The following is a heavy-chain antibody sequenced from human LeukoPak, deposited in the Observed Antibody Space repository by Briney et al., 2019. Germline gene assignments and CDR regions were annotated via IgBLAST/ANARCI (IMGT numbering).Heavy chain of an antibody. J-gene: IGHJ6*03. Sequence: SETLSLTSTVSGGSNCTGTYYWGWLRQPPGKGLEWIGTIYYVWSPYYNPSLKSRVTISVDTSKNQFSLKLSSVTAADTAVYYCARESQYYYFYYMDVWGKGTTVTDSS. V-gene: IGHV4-39*07. CDR1: GGSNCTGTYY. CDR3: ARESQYYYFYYMDV. CDR2: IYYVWSP.